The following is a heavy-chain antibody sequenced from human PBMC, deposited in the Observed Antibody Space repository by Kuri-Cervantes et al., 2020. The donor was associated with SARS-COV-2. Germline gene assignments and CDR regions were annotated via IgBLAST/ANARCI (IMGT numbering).Heavy chain of an antibody. CDR2: INPDGSYT. CDR3: VRDGDHWNFDY. Sequence: ETLSLTCAASGFTFSGHWIHWVRQAPGKGLVWVSRINPDGSYTNNADSVKGRFTLSRDNAKNMLFLQMNSLRAEDTAVYYCVRDGDHWNFDYWGQGTLVNVGS. V-gene: IGHV3-74*01. J-gene: IGHJ4*02. D-gene: IGHD1-1*01. CDR1: GFTFSGHW.